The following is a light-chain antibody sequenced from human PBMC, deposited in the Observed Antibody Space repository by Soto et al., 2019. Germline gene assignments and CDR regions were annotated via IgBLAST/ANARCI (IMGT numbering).Light chain of an antibody. Sequence: DIQMTQSPSTLSASVGARVPITCRARQSITNWVAWYQQKPGKAPKLLIYDASSLKSGVPSRFSGSGSGTEFTLTISSLQPDDFATYYCQQYNSYSRTFGPGTKVDI. CDR2: DAS. V-gene: IGKV1-5*01. J-gene: IGKJ3*01. CDR1: QSITNW. CDR3: QQYNSYSRT.